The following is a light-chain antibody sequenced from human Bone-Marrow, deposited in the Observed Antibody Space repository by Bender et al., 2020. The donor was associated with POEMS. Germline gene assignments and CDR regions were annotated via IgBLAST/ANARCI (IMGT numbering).Light chain of an antibody. CDR1: KLGEEY. CDR3: QSWGTSTKM. V-gene: IGLV3-1*01. J-gene: IGLJ3*02. CDR2: QDR. Sequence: SYELTQPPSVSVSPGQTATITCSGEKLGEEYACWYQQKPGQSPVLLIYQDRKRPSGIPERFSGSNSGNTATLTISGTQAMDEADYYCQSWGTSTKMFGGGTKLTVL.